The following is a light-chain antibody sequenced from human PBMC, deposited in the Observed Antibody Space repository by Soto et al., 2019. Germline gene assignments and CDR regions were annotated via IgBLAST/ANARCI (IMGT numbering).Light chain of an antibody. V-gene: IGKV1-39*01. CDR2: AAS. CDR1: QSISTY. CDR3: QQSYSTIIT. Sequence: DIQMTQSPSSLSASVGDRVTITCRASQSISTYLTWYQQKPGKAPKLLIHAASRLLSGVPSRFSGGGSGTDFPLTISSLQPEDFGTNYCQQSYSTIITFGQGPRLEIK. J-gene: IGKJ5*01.